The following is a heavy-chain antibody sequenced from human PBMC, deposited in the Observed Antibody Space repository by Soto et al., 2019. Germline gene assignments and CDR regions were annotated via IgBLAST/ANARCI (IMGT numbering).Heavy chain of an antibody. CDR3: ARGRGYSYGSDAFDI. D-gene: IGHD5-18*01. CDR1: GFTFSSYG. Sequence: QVQLVESGGGVVQPGRSLRLSCAASGFTFSSYGMHWVRQAPGKGLEWVAVIWYDGSNKYYADSVKGRFTISRDNSKNTLYLQMNTLRAEDTAVYYCARGRGYSYGSDAFDIWRQGTMVTVSS. J-gene: IGHJ3*02. V-gene: IGHV3-33*01. CDR2: IWYDGSNK.